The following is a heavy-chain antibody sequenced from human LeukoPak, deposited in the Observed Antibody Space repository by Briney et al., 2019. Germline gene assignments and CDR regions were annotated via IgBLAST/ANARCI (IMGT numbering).Heavy chain of an antibody. J-gene: IGHJ4*02. Sequence: RRSLRLSCAASGFTFSSYGMHWVRQAPGKGLEWVAVISYDGSNKYYADSVKGRFTISRDNSKNTLYLQMNGLRAEDTAVYYCAKDLASLDYWGQGTLVTVSS. V-gene: IGHV3-30*18. CDR3: AKDLASLDY. CDR2: ISYDGSNK. CDR1: GFTFSSYG.